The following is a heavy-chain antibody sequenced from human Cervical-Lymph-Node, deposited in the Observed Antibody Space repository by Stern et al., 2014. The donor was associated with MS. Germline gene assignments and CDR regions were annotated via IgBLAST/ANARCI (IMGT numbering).Heavy chain of an antibody. CDR1: GYKFSSYW. J-gene: IGHJ6*02. V-gene: IGHV5-51*01. Sequence: VQLVQSGAEVKKPGESLKISCQGSGYKFSSYWIAWVRQMPGKGLEWMGIIYPGDSDAKSGPSFQGQVTSSVVKSVNAAYLQWSSLKASDTGTFYCARLGVVASTHSGMDVWGQGTTVTVSS. CDR3: ARLGVVASTHSGMDV. D-gene: IGHD2-15*01. CDR2: IYPGDSDA.